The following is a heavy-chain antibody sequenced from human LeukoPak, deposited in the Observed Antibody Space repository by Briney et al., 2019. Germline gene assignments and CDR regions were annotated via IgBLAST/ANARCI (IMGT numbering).Heavy chain of an antibody. J-gene: IGHJ5*02. V-gene: IGHV3-23*01. CDR3: AKDSAALTGLHVNWFDP. D-gene: IGHD3-9*01. CDR1: GFTFSSYA. CDR2: VSGSGGST. Sequence: GGSLRLSCAASGFTFSSYAMSWVRQAPGGGLEWVSTVSGSGGSTYYADSVKGRFTISRDNSKNTLYLQMNSLRAEDTAVYYCAKDSAALTGLHVNWFDPWGQGTLVTVSS.